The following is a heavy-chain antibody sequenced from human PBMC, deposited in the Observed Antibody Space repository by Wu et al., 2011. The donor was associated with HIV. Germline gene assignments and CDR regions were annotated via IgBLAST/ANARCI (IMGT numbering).Heavy chain of an antibody. CDR2: STAYNGDI. CDR3: ARELFGDYRTAWNWFDP. CDR1: GFPFAKHG. Sequence: QVQLVQSGPEVKKPGASVKVSCKASGFPFAKHGVSWVRQAPGQGLEWIGWSTAYNGDIKYAEKFQGRVTLTTDTSTSTAYMEVRSLRSDDTAIYYCARELFGDYRTAWNWFDPWGQGTLVTVSS. J-gene: IGHJ5*02. V-gene: IGHV1-18*01. D-gene: IGHD2-8*02.